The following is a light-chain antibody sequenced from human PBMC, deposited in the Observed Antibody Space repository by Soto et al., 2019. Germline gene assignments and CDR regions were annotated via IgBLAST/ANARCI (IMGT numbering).Light chain of an antibody. CDR1: SSDVGGHDY. V-gene: IGLV2-14*01. CDR3: SSFVTTSLAV. J-gene: IGLJ1*01. CDR2: EVS. Sequence: QSVLTQPASVSGSPGQSITISCTGTSSDVGGHDYVSWYQQHPGKAPKLMIYEVSTRPSGVSDRFSGSKSGSTASLTISGLQAEDEADYYCSSFVTTSLAVFGTGTKVTVL.